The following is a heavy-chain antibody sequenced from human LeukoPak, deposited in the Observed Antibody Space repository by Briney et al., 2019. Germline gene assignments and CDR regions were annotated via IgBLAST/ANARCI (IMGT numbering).Heavy chain of an antibody. J-gene: IGHJ5*02. V-gene: IGHV1-18*01. CDR3: ARHPLVVHNWFDP. CDR2: ISAYNGNT. D-gene: IGHD2-15*01. CDR1: GYTFTSYG. Sequence: ASVKVSCKASGYTFTSYGISWVRQAPGQGREWMGWISAYNGNTNYARKLQGRVTMTTDTSTSTAYMELRSLRSDDTAVYYCARHPLVVHNWFDPWGQGTLVTVSS.